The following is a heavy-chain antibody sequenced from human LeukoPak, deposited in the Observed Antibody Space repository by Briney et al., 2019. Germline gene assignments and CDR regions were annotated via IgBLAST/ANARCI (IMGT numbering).Heavy chain of an antibody. J-gene: IGHJ4*02. CDR3: AKAFAFSGYDFDY. V-gene: IGHV3-30*18. CDR2: ISYDGSNK. Sequence: GGSLRLSCAASGFTFSSYGMHWVRQAPGKGLEWVAVISYDGSNKYYADSVKGRFTISRDNSKNTLYLQMNSLRAEDTAVYYCAKAFAFSGYDFDYWGQGTLVTVSS. CDR1: GFTFSSYG. D-gene: IGHD5-12*01.